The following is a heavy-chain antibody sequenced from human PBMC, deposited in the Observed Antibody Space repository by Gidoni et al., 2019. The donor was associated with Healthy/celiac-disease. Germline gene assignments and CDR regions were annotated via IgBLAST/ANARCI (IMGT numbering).Heavy chain of an antibody. V-gene: IGHV1-2*02. Sequence: QVQLVQSGAEVKKPGASAKVSCTASGYTFTGYYMHWVRQAPGQGLEWMGWINPNSGGTKYAQKFRGRVIMTRDTSISTAYMELSRLRSDDTAVYYCAREDATDAFDIWGQGTMVTVSS. CDR1: GYTFTGYY. CDR2: INPNSGGT. J-gene: IGHJ3*02. CDR3: AREDATDAFDI.